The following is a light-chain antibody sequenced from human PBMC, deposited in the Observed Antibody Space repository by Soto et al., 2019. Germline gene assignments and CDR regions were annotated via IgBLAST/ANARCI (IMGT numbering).Light chain of an antibody. CDR3: QQANSFPLT. J-gene: IGKJ4*01. V-gene: IGKV1-12*01. CDR2: SAS. Sequence: DIQMTQSPSSVSASVGDRVTITCRASQGISSWLGWYQQKAGKAPKLLINSASSLQSGVSSRFSGSGSGTDFTLTISSLQPEDSPTYYCQQANSFPLTFGGGTKVDIK. CDR1: QGISSW.